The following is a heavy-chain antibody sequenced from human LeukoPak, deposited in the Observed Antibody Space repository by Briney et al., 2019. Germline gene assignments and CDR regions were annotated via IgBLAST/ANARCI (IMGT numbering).Heavy chain of an antibody. D-gene: IGHD2-2*01. CDR2: ISGSGGST. J-gene: IGHJ4*02. CDR1: GFTFSSYA. V-gene: IGHV3-23*01. Sequence: GGSLRLSCAASGFTFSSYAMSWVRQAPGKGLEWVSAISGSGGSTYYADSVKGRFTISRDNSKNTLYLQMNSLRAEDTAVYYCATSLNCSSTSWSPGYWGQGTLVTVSS. CDR3: ATSLNCSSTSWSPGY.